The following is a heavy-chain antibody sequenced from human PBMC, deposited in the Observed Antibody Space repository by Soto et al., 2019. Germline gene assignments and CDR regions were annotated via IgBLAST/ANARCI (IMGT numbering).Heavy chain of an antibody. Sequence: QVQLVQSGAEVKKPGASVKVSCKASGYAFTSFGITWVRQATGQGLDWMGWIGTYHCNTNYAQKLQGRGTMNRDTYTTTAHMELRSLTSDDTAVYYCARDRRVVDNTDAYDIWGQWTMFPVSS. D-gene: IGHD2-15*01. V-gene: IGHV1-18*01. CDR1: GYAFTSFG. CDR3: ARDRRVVDNTDAYDI. J-gene: IGHJ3*02. CDR2: IGTYHCNT.